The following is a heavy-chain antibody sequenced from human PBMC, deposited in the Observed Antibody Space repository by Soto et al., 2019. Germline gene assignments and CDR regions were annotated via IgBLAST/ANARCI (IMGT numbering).Heavy chain of an antibody. Sequence: SETLSLTCTVSGGSISSYYWSWIRQPPGKGLEWIGYIYYSGSTNYNPSLKSRVTISVDTPKNQFSLKLGSVTAADTAVYYCARDNAAAGTDYYYYYMDVWGKGTTVTVSS. V-gene: IGHV4-59*01. CDR1: GGSISSYY. CDR2: IYYSGST. CDR3: ARDNAAAGTDYYYYYMDV. D-gene: IGHD6-13*01. J-gene: IGHJ6*03.